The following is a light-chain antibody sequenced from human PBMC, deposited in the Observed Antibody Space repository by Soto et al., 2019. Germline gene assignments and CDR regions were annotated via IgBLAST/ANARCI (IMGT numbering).Light chain of an antibody. J-gene: IGKJ1*01. Sequence: DIQMTQSPSTLSASIGDRVTITCRASQNINNWIAWYQQKPGKAPKFLIYDASTLESGVPSRFSGSGFVTEFSLTISSLQPDDFGSYYCQHMRTFGQGTQVEMK. CDR1: QNINNW. V-gene: IGKV1-5*01. CDR3: QHMRT. CDR2: DAS.